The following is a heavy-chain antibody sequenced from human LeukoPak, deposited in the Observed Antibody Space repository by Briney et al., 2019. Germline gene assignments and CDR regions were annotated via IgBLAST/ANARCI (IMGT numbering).Heavy chain of an antibody. CDR3: ARESGHCSGDNCFYFFDL. CDR1: GYTVTNYN. CDR2: INTYNGDT. D-gene: IGHD2-8*02. V-gene: IGHV1-18*01. Sequence: GASVKVSCEASGYTVTNYNISWVRQAPGQGLEWMGWINTYNGDTNYAQKLQGRVTMTTDTSTNTAYMDLRGLRSDDTAVYYCARESGHCSGDNCFYFFDLWGQGFLVTVSS. J-gene: IGHJ4*02.